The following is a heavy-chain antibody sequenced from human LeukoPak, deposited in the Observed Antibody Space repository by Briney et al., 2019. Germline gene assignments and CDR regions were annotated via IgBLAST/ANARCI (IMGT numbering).Heavy chain of an antibody. CDR2: FYHSGNT. J-gene: IGHJ4*02. CDR1: GYSISSGYY. Sequence: SETLSLTCSVSGYSISSGYYWGWIRQPPGKGVEWIGNFYHSGNTYYNPSLQSRVTISVDASENQFSLKLSSVTAADTAVYHCARDRQNYGGNSRIDYWGQGTLVTVSS. CDR3: ARDRQNYGGNSRIDY. D-gene: IGHD4-23*01. V-gene: IGHV4-38-2*02.